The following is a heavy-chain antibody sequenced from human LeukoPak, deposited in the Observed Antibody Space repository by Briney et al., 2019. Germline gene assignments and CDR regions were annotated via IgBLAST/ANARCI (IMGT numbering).Heavy chain of an antibody. CDR2: IYYSGRT. CDR1: GGSISSSSYY. J-gene: IGHJ4*02. CDR3: ARRPGSSGYY. Sequence: SETLSLTCTVSGGSISSSSYYWGWLRQPPGKGLEWFGSIYYSGRTYYNPSLKRRVTISVDTSKNQFSLTLSSVTAADTAVYYCARRPGSSGYYWGQGTLVTVSS. V-gene: IGHV4-39*01. D-gene: IGHD3-22*01.